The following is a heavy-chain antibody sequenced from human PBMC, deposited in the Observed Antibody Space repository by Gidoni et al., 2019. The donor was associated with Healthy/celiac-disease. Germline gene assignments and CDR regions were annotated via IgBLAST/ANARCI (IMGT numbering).Heavy chain of an antibody. CDR3: ARHDRLGYCSSTSCFTFDY. Sequence: QLQLQESGPGLVKPSETLSLTCTVSGGSISSRSYYWGWIRQPPGKGLEWIVSIYYSGSTYYNPSFKIRVTISVDTSKNQFSLKLSSVTAADTAVYYCARHDRLGYCSSTSCFTFDYWGQGTLVTVSS. V-gene: IGHV4-39*01. CDR2: IYYSGST. J-gene: IGHJ4*02. CDR1: GGSISSRSYY. D-gene: IGHD2-2*02.